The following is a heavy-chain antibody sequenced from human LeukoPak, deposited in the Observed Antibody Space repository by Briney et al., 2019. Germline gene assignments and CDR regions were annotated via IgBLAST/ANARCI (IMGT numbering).Heavy chain of an antibody. Sequence: INWVRQATGQGLEWMGWMNPNSGNTGYAQKFQGRVTMTRNTSISTAYMELSSLRSEDTAVYYCARGSYDILTGYYTGFDYWGQGTLVTVSS. J-gene: IGHJ4*02. D-gene: IGHD3-9*01. CDR3: ARGSYDILTGYYTGFDY. V-gene: IGHV1-8*01. CDR2: MNPNSGNT.